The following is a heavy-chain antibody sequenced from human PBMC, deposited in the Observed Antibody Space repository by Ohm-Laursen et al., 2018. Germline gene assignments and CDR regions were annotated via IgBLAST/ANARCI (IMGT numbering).Heavy chain of an antibody. CDR3: AISLCSGGSRYRIFDY. Sequence: GSLRLSCAAPGFTFSSYSMNWVRQAPGKGLEWVSSISSSSSYIYYADSVKGRFTISRDNAKNSLYLQMNSLRAEDTAVYYCAISLCSGGSRYRIFDYWGQGTLVTVSS. CDR2: ISSSSSYI. V-gene: IGHV3-21*01. J-gene: IGHJ4*02. CDR1: GFTFSSYS. D-gene: IGHD2-15*01.